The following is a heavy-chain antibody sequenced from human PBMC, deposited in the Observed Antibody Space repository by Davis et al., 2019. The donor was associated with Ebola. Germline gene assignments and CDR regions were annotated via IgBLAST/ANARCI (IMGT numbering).Heavy chain of an antibody. D-gene: IGHD2-15*01. CDR1: GYTFTDYY. CDR3: ARAPSSEGYCSGGTCYWFDP. V-gene: IGHV1-69*13. CDR2: IVPMFGKT. Sequence: SVKVSCKASGYTFTDYYLHWVRQAPGQGLEWMGGIVPMFGKTRYAQKFQGRLTITADASTNTAYMELINLRFDDSAVYFCARAPSSEGYCSGGTCYWFDPWGQGTLVTVSS. J-gene: IGHJ5*02.